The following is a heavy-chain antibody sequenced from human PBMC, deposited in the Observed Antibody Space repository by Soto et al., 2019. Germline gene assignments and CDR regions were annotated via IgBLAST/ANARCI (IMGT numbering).Heavy chain of an antibody. J-gene: IGHJ6*02. D-gene: IGHD4-17*01. CDR1: GYTFTSYA. CDR3: ARTVGYYYGMDV. Sequence: QVQLVQSGAEVKKPGASVKVSCKASGYTFTSYAMHWVRQAPGQRLEWMGWINAGNGNTNYSQKFQGRVTITRDTTASTAYMELSSLRSEDTDVYYCARTVGYYYGMDVWGQGTTVTVSS. V-gene: IGHV1-3*01. CDR2: INAGNGNT.